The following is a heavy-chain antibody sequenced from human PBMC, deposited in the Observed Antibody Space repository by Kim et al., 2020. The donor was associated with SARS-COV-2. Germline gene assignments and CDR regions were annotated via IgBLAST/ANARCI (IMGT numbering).Heavy chain of an antibody. CDR2: ISSNSSYI. J-gene: IGHJ4*02. D-gene: IGHD6-6*01. V-gene: IGHV3-21*01. Sequence: GGSLRLSCVVSGFTFSSDSMNWVRQPPGKGLEWVSSISSNSSYIYYADSVKGRFTISRDNAKNSLYLQMNSLRAEDTAVYYCAILGSIAAPDVDYWGQGTLVTVSS. CDR1: GFTFSSDS. CDR3: AILGSIAAPDVDY.